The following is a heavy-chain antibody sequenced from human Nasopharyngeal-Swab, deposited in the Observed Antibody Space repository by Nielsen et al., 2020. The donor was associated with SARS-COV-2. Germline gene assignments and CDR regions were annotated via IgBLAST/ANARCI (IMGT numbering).Heavy chain of an antibody. J-gene: IGHJ4*02. CDR3: ARSIGKDGFDY. CDR1: GFTFSSYE. V-gene: IGHV3-48*03. Sequence: GESLKISYAASGFTFSSYEMNWVRQAPGKGLEWVSYISSSGSTIYYADSVKGRFTISRDNAKNSLYLQMNSLRAEDTAVYYCARSIGKDGFDYWGQGTLVTVSS. D-gene: IGHD1-1*01. CDR2: ISSSGSTI.